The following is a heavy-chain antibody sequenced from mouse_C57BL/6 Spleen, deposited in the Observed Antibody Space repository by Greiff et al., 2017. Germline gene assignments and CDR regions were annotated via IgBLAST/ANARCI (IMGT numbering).Heavy chain of an antibody. D-gene: IGHD3-2*02. Sequence: QVQLQQPGAELVKPGASVKLSCKASGYTFTSYWMHWVKQRPGQGLEWIGMIHPNSGSTNYNEKFKSKATLTVDNSSSTAYMQLSSLTSEDSAVYYCARSLTAQARYYAMDYWGQGTSVTVSS. V-gene: IGHV1-64*01. CDR3: ARSLTAQARYYAMDY. J-gene: IGHJ4*01. CDR1: GYTFTSYW. CDR2: IHPNSGST.